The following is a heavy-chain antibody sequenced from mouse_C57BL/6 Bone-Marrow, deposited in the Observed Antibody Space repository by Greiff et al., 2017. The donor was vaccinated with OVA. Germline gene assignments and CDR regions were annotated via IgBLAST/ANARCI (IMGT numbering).Heavy chain of an antibody. V-gene: IGHV1-39*01. Sequence: VQLKQSGPELVKPGASVKISCKASGYSFTDYNMNWVKQSHGKSLEWIGVINPNYGTTSYNQKFKGKATLTVDQSSSTAYMQLNSLTSEDSAVYDCARESGDYDGTTWYFDVWGTGTTVTVSS. CDR3: ARESGDYDGTTWYFDV. CDR1: GYSFTDYN. CDR2: INPNYGTT. J-gene: IGHJ1*03. D-gene: IGHD1-1*01.